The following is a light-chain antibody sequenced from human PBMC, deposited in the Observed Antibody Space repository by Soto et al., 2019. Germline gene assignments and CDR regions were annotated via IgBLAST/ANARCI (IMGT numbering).Light chain of an antibody. CDR2: AAS. CDR1: QRISNS. V-gene: IGKV1-39*01. Sequence: DIQMTQSPSSLSASVGDRVTITCRASQRISNSLNWYQQKPGKAPDLLIYAASNLQSGVPSRFSGSGSGTDFTLTISSLQPEDFAPYYCQQSYSSPQMYTFGQGTKLEIK. J-gene: IGKJ2*01. CDR3: QQSYSSPQMYT.